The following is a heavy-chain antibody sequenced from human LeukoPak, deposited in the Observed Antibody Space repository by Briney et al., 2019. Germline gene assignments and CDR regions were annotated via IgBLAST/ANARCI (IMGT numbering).Heavy chain of an antibody. V-gene: IGHV1-8*01. CDR3: ARVFLVRTTALGY. D-gene: IGHD1-1*01. CDR1: GYTFTSYD. J-gene: IGHJ4*02. Sequence: ASVKVSCKASGYTFTSYDINWVRQVTGQGLEWMGWMNPNSGNTGYAQKFQGRVTITRNTSISTAYMELSSLRSEDTAVYYCARVFLVRTTALGYWGQGTLVTVSS. CDR2: MNPNSGNT.